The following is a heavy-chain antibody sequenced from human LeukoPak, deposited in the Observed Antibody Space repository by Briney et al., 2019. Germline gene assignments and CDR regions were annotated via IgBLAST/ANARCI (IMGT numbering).Heavy chain of an antibody. J-gene: IGHJ4*02. CDR3: ARDRSVGATHFDY. D-gene: IGHD1-26*01. CDR1: GFTLSSHS. V-gene: IGHV3-21*01. Sequence: GGPLRLSCAASGFTLSSHSMNWVRQAPGKGLEWVASISSSSSYIYYADSVKGRFTISRDNAKNSLYLQMNSLRAEDTAVYYCARDRSVGATHFDYWGQGTLVTVSS. CDR2: ISSSSSYI.